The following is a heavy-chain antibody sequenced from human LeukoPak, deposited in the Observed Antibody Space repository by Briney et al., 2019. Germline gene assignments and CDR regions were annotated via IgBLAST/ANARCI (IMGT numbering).Heavy chain of an antibody. Sequence: SETLSLTCTVSGGSISSYYWSWIRQPPGRGLEWIGYIYYSGSTNYNPSLKSRVTISVDTSKNQFSLKLSSVTAADTAVYYCARRRQRGYSYGWNFDYWGQGTLVTVSS. CDR3: ARRRQRGYSYGWNFDY. J-gene: IGHJ4*02. CDR2: IYYSGST. CDR1: GGSISSYY. D-gene: IGHD5-18*01. V-gene: IGHV4-59*12.